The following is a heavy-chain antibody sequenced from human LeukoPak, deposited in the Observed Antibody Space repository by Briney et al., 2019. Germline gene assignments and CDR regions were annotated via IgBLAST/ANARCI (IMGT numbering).Heavy chain of an antibody. CDR3: ARLRHRLTIYD. D-gene: IGHD6-25*01. CDR2: IYYSGST. V-gene: IGHV4-39*01. Sequence: PSETLSLTCTVSGGSISSSSYYWGWIRQPPGKGLEWIGSIYYSGSTYYNPSLKSRVTISVDTSKNQFPLKLSSVTAADTAVYYCARLRHRLTIYDWGQGTLVTVSS. CDR1: GGSISSSSYY. J-gene: IGHJ4*02.